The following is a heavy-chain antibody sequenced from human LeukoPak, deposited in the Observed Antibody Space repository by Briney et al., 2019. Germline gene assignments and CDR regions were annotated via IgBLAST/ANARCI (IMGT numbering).Heavy chain of an antibody. J-gene: IGHJ4*02. D-gene: IGHD4-17*01. Sequence: PSETLSLTCTVSGGSMSPYHWGWIRQPPGKGLEWTGYIYYSGSTNYNPSLKSRVTISVDTSKNQFSLKLSSVTAADTSVYYCARLAYNGDYVNQWGQGTLVTVSS. CDR1: GGSMSPYH. CDR2: IYYSGST. CDR3: ARLAYNGDYVNQ. V-gene: IGHV4-59*08.